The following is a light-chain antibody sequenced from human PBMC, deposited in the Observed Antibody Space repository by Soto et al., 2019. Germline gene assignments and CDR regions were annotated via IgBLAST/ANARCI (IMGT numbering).Light chain of an antibody. V-gene: IGKV3-15*01. CDR3: QSYNDWPFA. CDR2: GVS. J-gene: IGKJ2*01. Sequence: DIVLTQSPATLSVSPGDRVTLSCRASESLFGFLAWYQQKPGQAPRLLMYGVSTRATGIPARFSGGGSATDVTLTISSLQSEDSAVYFCQSYNDWPFASGLGTRLEI. CDR1: ESLFGF.